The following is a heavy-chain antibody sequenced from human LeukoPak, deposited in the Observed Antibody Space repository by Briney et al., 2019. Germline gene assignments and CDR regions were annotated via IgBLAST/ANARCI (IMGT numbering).Heavy chain of an antibody. V-gene: IGHV4-39*07. D-gene: IGHD6-19*01. Sequence: PSETLSLTCTVSGGSISSYYWGWIRQPPGKGLEWIGSLHYSGNTYYNPSLKSRVTISVDTSKNHFSLKLNSVTAADTAMYYCARDRVAAVTEPFDHWGQGALVIVSS. CDR2: LHYSGNT. CDR3: ARDRVAAVTEPFDH. J-gene: IGHJ4*02. CDR1: GGSISSYY.